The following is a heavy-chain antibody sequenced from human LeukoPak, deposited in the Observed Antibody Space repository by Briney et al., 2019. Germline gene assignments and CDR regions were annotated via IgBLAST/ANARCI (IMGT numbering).Heavy chain of an antibody. CDR1: GYTFTSYA. V-gene: IGHV7-4-1*02. CDR3: ARTGFWGYDYYYMDV. J-gene: IGHJ6*03. CDR2: INTNTGNP. D-gene: IGHD3-16*01. Sequence: ASVKVSCKASGYTFTSYAMNWVRQAPGQGLEWMGWINTNTGNPTYAQGFTGRFVFSLDTSVSTAYLQISSLKAEDTAVYYCARTGFWGYDYYYMDVWGKGTTVTVSS.